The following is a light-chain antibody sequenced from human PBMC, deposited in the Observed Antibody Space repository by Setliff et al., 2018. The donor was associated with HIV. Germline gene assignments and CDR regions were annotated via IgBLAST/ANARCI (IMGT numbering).Light chain of an antibody. Sequence: QSVLTQPASVSGSPGQSITISCIGTSSDVGGYDFVSWYQQRPGKAPKLIIFDVSERPSGVSHRFSGSKSGNTASLTISGLQTEDEADYYCSSYTASSTLVFGGGTK. CDR3: SSYTASSTLV. J-gene: IGLJ3*02. CDR1: SSDVGGYDF. CDR2: DVS. V-gene: IGLV2-14*03.